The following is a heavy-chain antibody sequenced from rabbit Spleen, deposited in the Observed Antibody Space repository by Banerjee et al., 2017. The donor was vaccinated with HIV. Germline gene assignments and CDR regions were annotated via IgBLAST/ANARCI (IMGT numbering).Heavy chain of an antibody. V-gene: IGHV1S7*01. D-gene: IGHD8-1*01. J-gene: IGHJ6*01. CDR2: IYGAKGST. Sequence: QLTETGGGLVQPGGSLTLSCKASGIDFTNYYITWVRQAPGKGLEWIGIIYGAKGSTDYASWVNGRFTISSDNAQSTVDLKMTSLTAADTATYFCARDSGTSFSTYGMDLWGPGHPRHRL. CDR3: ARDSGTSFSTYGMDL. CDR1: GIDFTNYY.